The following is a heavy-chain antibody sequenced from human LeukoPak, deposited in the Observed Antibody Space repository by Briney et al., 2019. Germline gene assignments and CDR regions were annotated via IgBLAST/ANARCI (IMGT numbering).Heavy chain of an antibody. CDR2: INTNTGNP. CDR1: GGTFSSYA. D-gene: IGHD3-10*01. J-gene: IGHJ4*02. CDR3: ARHHQIEGFGESDY. V-gene: IGHV7-4-1*02. Sequence: ASVKVSCKASGGTFSSYAISWVRQAPGQGLEWMGWINTNTGNPTYAQGFTGRFVFSLATSVSTAYLQISSLKAEDTAVYYCARHHQIEGFGESDYWGQGTLVTVSS.